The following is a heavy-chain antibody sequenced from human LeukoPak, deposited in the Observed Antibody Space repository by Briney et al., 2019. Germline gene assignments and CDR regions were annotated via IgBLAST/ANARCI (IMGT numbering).Heavy chain of an antibody. Sequence: SETLSLTCTVSGGSISSSSYYWGWLRQPPGRGLEWIGSIYYSGSTYYNPSLKSRVTISVDTSKNQFSLKLSSVTAADTAVYYCASYDSSGYYLSYRGQGTLVTVSS. CDR3: ASYDSSGYYLSY. CDR1: GGSISSSSYY. CDR2: IYYSGST. J-gene: IGHJ4*02. D-gene: IGHD3-22*01. V-gene: IGHV4-39*01.